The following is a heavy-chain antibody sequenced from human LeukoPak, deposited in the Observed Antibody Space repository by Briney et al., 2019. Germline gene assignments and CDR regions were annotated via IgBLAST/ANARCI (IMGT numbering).Heavy chain of an antibody. CDR1: GGSFSGYY. CDR3: ARGQVYYYYYYYGMDV. Sequence: SETLSLTCAVYGGSFSGYYWSWIRQPPGKGLEWIGEINHSGSTNYNPSLKSRVTISVDTSKNQFSLKLSSVTAADTAVYYCARGQVYYYYYYYGMDVWGQGTTVTVSS. J-gene: IGHJ6*02. CDR2: INHSGST. D-gene: IGHD1-14*01. V-gene: IGHV4-34*01.